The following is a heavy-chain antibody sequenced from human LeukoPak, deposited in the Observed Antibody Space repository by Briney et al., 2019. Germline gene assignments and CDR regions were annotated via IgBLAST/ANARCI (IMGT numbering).Heavy chain of an antibody. V-gene: IGHV4-59*01. J-gene: IGHJ4*02. CDR3: ARTYRVAAAGFIFDY. CDR1: GGSISSYY. Sequence: SETLSLTCTVSGGSISSYYWSWIRQPPGKGLEWIGYIYYSGSTNYNPSLKSRVTISVDTSKNQFSLKLSSVTAADTAVYYCARTYRVAAAGFIFDYWGQGTLVTVSS. CDR2: IYYSGST. D-gene: IGHD6-13*01.